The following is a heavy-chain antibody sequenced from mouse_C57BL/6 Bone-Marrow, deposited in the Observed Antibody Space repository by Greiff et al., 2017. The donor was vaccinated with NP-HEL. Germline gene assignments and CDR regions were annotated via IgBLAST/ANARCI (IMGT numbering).Heavy chain of an antibody. J-gene: IGHJ2*01. CDR2: ISDGGSYT. V-gene: IGHV5-4*01. CDR1: GFTFSSYA. D-gene: IGHD1-1*01. Sequence: EVQLVESGGGLVKPGGSLKLSCAASGFTFSSYAMSWVRQTPEKRLEWVATISDGGSYTYYPDNVKGRFTISRDNAKNNLYLQMSHLKSEDTAMYYCARAPSFYYGSSYDYFDYWDQGTTLTVSS. CDR3: ARAPSFYYGSSYDYFDY.